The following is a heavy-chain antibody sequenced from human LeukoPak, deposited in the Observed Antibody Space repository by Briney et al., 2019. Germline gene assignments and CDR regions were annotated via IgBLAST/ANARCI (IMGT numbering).Heavy chain of an antibody. Sequence: SETLSLTCTVSSDSISSYYWSWIRQPPGKGLEWIGYIYYSGTTKYNPSLKSRVTISVDTSKNQFSLKLSSVIAADTAVYYCARRGYSSGYFDYWGQGTLVTVSS. J-gene: IGHJ4*02. CDR2: IYYSGTT. V-gene: IGHV4-59*01. CDR1: SDSISSYY. CDR3: ARRGYSSGYFDY. D-gene: IGHD5-18*01.